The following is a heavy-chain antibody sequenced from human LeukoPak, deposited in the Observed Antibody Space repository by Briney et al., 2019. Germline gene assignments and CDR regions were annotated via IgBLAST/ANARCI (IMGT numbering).Heavy chain of an antibody. Sequence: PGGSLRLSCAASGFTFSSYGMHWVRQAPGKGLEWVAFIRYDGSNKYYADSVKGRFTISRDNSKNTLYLQMNSLRAEDTAEYYCARGWKGSGSYNDYWGQGTLVTVSS. J-gene: IGHJ4*02. CDR1: GFTFSSYG. CDR3: ARGWKGSGSYNDY. CDR2: IRYDGSNK. D-gene: IGHD1-26*01. V-gene: IGHV3-30*02.